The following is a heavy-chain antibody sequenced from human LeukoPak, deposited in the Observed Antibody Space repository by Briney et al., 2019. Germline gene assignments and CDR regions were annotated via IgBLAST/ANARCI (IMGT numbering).Heavy chain of an antibody. CDR1: GFTFSSYS. D-gene: IGHD5-18*01. CDR3: AREREYNYGHMLGY. CDR2: INSSSIYI. J-gene: IGHJ4*02. Sequence: PGGSLRLSCAASGFTFSSYSMNWVRQAPGKGLEWVSSINSSSIYIYYADSVKGRFTISRDNAKNSLYLQMNSLRAEDTAVYYCAREREYNYGHMLGYWGQGTLVTVSS. V-gene: IGHV3-21*01.